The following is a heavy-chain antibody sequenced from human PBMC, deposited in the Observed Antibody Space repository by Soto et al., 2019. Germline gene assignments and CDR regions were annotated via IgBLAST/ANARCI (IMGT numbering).Heavy chain of an antibody. CDR1: GFTFDDYA. CDR3: AKAKYSSSSVYYYYYYGMDV. Sequence: EVQLVESGGGLVQPGRSLRLSCAASGFTFDDYAMHWVRQAPGKGLEWVSGISWNSGSIGYADSVKGRFTISRDNAKNSLYLRMNSLRAEDTALYYCAKAKYSSSSVYYYYYYGMDVWGQGTTVTVSS. CDR2: ISWNSGSI. V-gene: IGHV3-9*01. D-gene: IGHD6-6*01. J-gene: IGHJ6*02.